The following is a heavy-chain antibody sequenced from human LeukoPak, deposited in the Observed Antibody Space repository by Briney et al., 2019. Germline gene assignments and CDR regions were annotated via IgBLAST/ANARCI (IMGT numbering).Heavy chain of an antibody. D-gene: IGHD3-3*01. CDR3: ARATPVRFLGDYGMDV. CDR1: GFTVSSNY. V-gene: IGHV3-53*01. CDR2: IYSGGST. J-gene: IGHJ6*02. Sequence: GGSLRFSCAASGFTVSSNYMSWVRQAPGKGLEWVSVIYSGGSTYYADSVKGRFTISRDSSKNTLYLQMNSLRAEDTAVYYCARATPVRFLGDYGMDVWGQGTTVTVSS.